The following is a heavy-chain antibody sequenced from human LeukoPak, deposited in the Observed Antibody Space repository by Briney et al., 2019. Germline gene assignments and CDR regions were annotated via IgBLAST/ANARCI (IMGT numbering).Heavy chain of an antibody. CDR2: IRYDGSNK. J-gene: IGHJ4*02. Sequence: GGSLRLSCAASGFTFSSYGMHWVRQAPGKGLEWVAFIRYDGSNKYYADSVKGRFTISRDNSKNTLYLQMNSLRAEDTAVYYCVRENTVIAAAGIDYWGQGTLVTVSS. D-gene: IGHD6-13*01. CDR3: VRENTVIAAAGIDY. V-gene: IGHV3-30*02. CDR1: GFTFSSYG.